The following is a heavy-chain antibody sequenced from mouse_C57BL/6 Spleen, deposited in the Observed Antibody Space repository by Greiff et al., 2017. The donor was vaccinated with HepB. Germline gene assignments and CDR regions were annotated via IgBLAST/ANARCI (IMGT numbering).Heavy chain of an antibody. D-gene: IGHD2-3*01. Sequence: VQLKESGPGLAKPSQTLSLTCSVTGYSITSDYRNWIRKFPGKKLEYMGYISYSGSTNYNPSLKSRISITRDTSKNQYYLQLNSVTTEDTATSYYARYDGYYHAMDYWGQGTSVTVSS. CDR1: GYSITSDY. V-gene: IGHV3-8*01. J-gene: IGHJ4*01. CDR3: ARYDGYYHAMDY. CDR2: ISYSGST.